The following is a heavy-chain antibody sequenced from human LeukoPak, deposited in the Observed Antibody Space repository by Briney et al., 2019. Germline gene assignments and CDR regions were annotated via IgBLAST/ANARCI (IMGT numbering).Heavy chain of an antibody. CDR2: IYYSGST. V-gene: IGHV4-59*08. D-gene: IGHD3-10*01. J-gene: IGHJ1*01. CDR1: GGSISGYY. CDR3: ARYGSGSYSDDHFQH. Sequence: SETLSLTCTVAGGSISGYYWSWIRQPPGKGLEWIGFIYYSGSTKYNPSLKSRVTISVDTSKNQFSLKLTSVTAADTAVYYCARYGSGSYSDDHFQHWGQGTLVTVSS.